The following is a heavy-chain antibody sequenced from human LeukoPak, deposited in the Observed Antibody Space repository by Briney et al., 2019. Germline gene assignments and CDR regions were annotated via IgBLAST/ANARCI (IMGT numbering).Heavy chain of an antibody. J-gene: IGHJ5*02. CDR2: INHSGST. Sequence: SETLSLTCAVYGGSFSGYYWSWIRQPPGKGLEWIGEINHSGSTNYNPSLKSRVTISVDPSKNQFSLKLSSVTAADTAVYYCATGIAAAGRGFDPWGQGTLVTVPS. V-gene: IGHV4-34*01. CDR1: GGSFSGYY. CDR3: ATGIAAAGRGFDP. D-gene: IGHD6-13*01.